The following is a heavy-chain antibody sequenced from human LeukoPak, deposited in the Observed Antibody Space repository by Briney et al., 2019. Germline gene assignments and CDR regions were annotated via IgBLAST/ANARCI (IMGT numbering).Heavy chain of an antibody. J-gene: IGHJ2*01. CDR2: ISHSGST. CDR3: ARYSSTWPYWYFDL. V-gene: IGHV4-30-2*01. Sequence: SETLSLTCAVSGDSIISGGYSWSWIRQPPGKGLEWIGYISHSGSTYYNPSLKSRVTISVDRSKNQFSLKLTSVTAADTAVYYCARYSSTWPYWYFDLWGRGTLVTVSS. CDR1: GDSIISGGYS. D-gene: IGHD6-13*01.